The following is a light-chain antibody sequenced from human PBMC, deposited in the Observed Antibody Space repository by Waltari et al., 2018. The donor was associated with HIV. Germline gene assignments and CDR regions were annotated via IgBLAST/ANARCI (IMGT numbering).Light chain of an antibody. Sequence: QSALTHPAYVSGSLGQSITIPCTGTSSDVGGYDYVPWSQQHPGRAPKLLIYDVSNRPSGVSNRFSGSKSGNTASLTISGLQAEDEADYHCSSYTSSSALEVVFGGGTTLTVL. CDR3: SSYTSSSALEVV. V-gene: IGLV2-14*01. J-gene: IGLJ3*02. CDR2: DVS. CDR1: SSDVGGYDY.